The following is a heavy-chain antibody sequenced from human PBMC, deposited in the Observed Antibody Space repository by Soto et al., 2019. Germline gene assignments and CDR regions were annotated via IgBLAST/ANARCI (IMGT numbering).Heavy chain of an antibody. CDR2: ISGSGGST. Sequence: GGSLRLSCAASGFTFSSYAMSWVRQAPGKGLEWVSAISGSGGSTYYADSVKGRFTISRDNSKNTLYLQMNSLRAEDTAVYYCAKDRNSYDSSGYYYEVYYDYWGHGTLVPVSS. CDR3: AKDRNSYDSSGYYYEVYYDY. J-gene: IGHJ4*01. CDR1: GFTFSSYA. V-gene: IGHV3-23*01. D-gene: IGHD3-22*01.